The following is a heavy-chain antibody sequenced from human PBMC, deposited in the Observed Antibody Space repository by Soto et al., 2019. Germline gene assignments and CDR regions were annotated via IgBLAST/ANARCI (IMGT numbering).Heavy chain of an antibody. CDR3: ARRTGSSTYYFDY. D-gene: IGHD6-6*01. V-gene: IGHV4-39*02. J-gene: IGHJ4*02. CDR2: IDYSGAT. Sequence: PSETLSLTCTVSGGSISSSVYYWGWIRQPPGRGLEWIGIIDYSGATYYSPSLKSRLTMSVDTSKNHFSLNLNSMTAADTAVYYCARRTGSSTYYFDYWGQGTPVTAPQ. CDR1: GGSISSSVYY.